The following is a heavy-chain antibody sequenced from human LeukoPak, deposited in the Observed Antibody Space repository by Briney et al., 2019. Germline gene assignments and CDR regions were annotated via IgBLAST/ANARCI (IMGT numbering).Heavy chain of an antibody. CDR2: IIGDGSST. J-gene: IGHJ4*02. Sequence: GGSLRLSCAASGFTFSSHWMHWVRQAPGKGLVWVSRIIGDGSSTSYADSVKGRFTISRDNAKNTLYLQMNSLKTEDTAVYYCTTDWGLGALDYWGQGTPVTVSS. CDR1: GFTFSSHW. D-gene: IGHD1-26*01. V-gene: IGHV3-74*01. CDR3: TTDWGLGALDY.